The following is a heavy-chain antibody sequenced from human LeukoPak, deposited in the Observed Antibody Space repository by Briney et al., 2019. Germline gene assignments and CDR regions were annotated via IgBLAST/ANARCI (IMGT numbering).Heavy chain of an antibody. J-gene: IGHJ5*02. CDR1: GXTFTSXY. CDR3: ARSVGNWFDP. Sequence: ASVKVSCKASGXTFTSXYMXXXRXXXXXXXXWMGIIIPSGGXTTYAQKFQGRVXLTTDTSTSTVYMELSSLRSEDTAVYFCARSVGNWFDPWGQGTLVTVSS. V-gene: IGHV1-46*01. D-gene: IGHD3-10*01. CDR2: IIPSGGXT.